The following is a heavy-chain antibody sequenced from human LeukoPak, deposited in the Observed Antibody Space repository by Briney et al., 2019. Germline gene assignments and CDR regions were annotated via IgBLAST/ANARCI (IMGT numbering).Heavy chain of an antibody. J-gene: IGHJ1*01. Sequence: PSETLSLTCSLSGGFISISTHYWGWVRQSPGKGLQWIGSVYFSGITYYNESLKSRLTISVDKSNNQFSLKLSSVTAADTAVYYCARAYGGNSQYFQHWGQGTLVTVSS. CDR1: GGFISISTHY. V-gene: IGHV4-39*07. D-gene: IGHD4-23*01. CDR2: VYFSGIT. CDR3: ARAYGGNSQYFQH.